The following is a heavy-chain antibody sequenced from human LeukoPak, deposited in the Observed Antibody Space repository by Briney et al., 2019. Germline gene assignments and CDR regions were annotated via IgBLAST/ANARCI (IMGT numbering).Heavy chain of an antibody. Sequence: ASVKVSCKAAGYTFTGYYMHWVRQAPGQGLEWMGRINPNSGGTNYAQKFQGRVTMTRDTSISTAYMELSRLRSDDTAVYYCASFWIKGDHPFDYWGQGTLVTVSS. CDR1: GYTFTGYY. D-gene: IGHD3-3*01. CDR2: INPNSGGT. V-gene: IGHV1-2*06. CDR3: ASFWIKGDHPFDY. J-gene: IGHJ4*02.